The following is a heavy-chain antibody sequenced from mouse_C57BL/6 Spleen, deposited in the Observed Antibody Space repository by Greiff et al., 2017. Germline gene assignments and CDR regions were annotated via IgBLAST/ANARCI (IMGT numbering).Heavy chain of an antibody. CDR1: GYTFTSYW. D-gene: IGHD1-1*01. CDR3: VLSTTVVDY. J-gene: IGHJ2*01. Sequence: QVQLQQPGAELVRPGTSVKLSCKASGYTFTSYWMHWVKQRPGQGLEWIGVIDPSDSYTNYNQKFKGKATLTVDTSSSTAYMQLSSLKSEDSAVYYCVLSTTVVDYWGQGTTLTVSS. V-gene: IGHV1-59*01. CDR2: IDPSDSYT.